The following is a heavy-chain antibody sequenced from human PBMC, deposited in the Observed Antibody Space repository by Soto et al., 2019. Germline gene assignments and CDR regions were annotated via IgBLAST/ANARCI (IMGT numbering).Heavy chain of an antibody. CDR2: ISHSGRA. D-gene: IGHD3-16*02. CDR1: AFSIQTSYF. V-gene: IGHV4-38-2*01. J-gene: IGHJ4*02. Sequence: SLTCGVSAFSIQTSYFWGWIRQPPGKGLEWIGLISHSGRAISHPSFASRATISLDTTNNAFSLTLKSVTAADTAVYYCARGGSFRLVGVPLDSWGQGTLVTVSS. CDR3: ARGGSFRLVGVPLDS.